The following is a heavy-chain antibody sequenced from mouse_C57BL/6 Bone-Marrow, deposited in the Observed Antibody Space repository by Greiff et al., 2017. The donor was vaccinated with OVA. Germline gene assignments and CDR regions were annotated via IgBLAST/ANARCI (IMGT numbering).Heavy chain of an antibody. CDR1: GYTFTGYW. D-gene: IGHD1-1*01. Sequence: VKLQQSGAGLMKPGASVKLSCTATGYTFTGYWIEWVQQSPGHGLEWIGEILPGSGSTNYTEKFKGRATFTTDTSSNTAYMQLSSLRTEESAIYYRARCAYYYEGYYAMDDWGQGTSVTVSS. CDR2: ILPGSGST. CDR3: ARCAYYYEGYYAMDD. J-gene: IGHJ4*01. V-gene: IGHV1-9*01.